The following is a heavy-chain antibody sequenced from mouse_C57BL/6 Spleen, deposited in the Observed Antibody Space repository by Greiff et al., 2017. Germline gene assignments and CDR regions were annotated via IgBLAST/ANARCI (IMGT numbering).Heavy chain of an antibody. Sequence: VQLQQSGPGLVQPSQSLSITCTVSGFSLTSSGVHWVRQSPGKGLEWLGVIWSGGSTDYNAAFISRLSISKDNSKSQVFFKMNSLQADDTAIYYCARNRHPITTVVAEYYFDYWGQGTTLTVSS. CDR3: ARNRHPITTVVAEYYFDY. J-gene: IGHJ2*01. V-gene: IGHV2-2*01. CDR1: GFSLTSSG. CDR2: IWSGGST. D-gene: IGHD1-1*01.